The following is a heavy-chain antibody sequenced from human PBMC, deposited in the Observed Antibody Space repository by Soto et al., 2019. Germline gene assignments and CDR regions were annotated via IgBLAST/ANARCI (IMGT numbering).Heavy chain of an antibody. J-gene: IGHJ6*02. CDR2: ISYDGSNK. V-gene: IGHV3-30-3*01. CDR1: GFTFSSYA. Sequence: GGSLRLSCAASGFTFSSYAMHWVRQAPGKGLEWVAVISYDGSNKYYADSVKGRFTISRDNSKNTLYLQMNSLRAEDTAVYYCARGRRPGILYSNGRDYYYGMDVWGQGTTVTVSS. D-gene: IGHD2-8*01. CDR3: ARGRRPGILYSNGRDYYYGMDV.